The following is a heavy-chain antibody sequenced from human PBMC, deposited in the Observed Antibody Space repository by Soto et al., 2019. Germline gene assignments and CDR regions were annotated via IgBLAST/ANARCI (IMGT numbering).Heavy chain of an antibody. CDR1: DDSINSDKYY. J-gene: IGHJ6*02. CDR3: ARGPGYGDYTYYYGMDV. Sequence: PSETLSLTCSVSDDSINSDKYYWGWIRQPPGKGLEWIGSIYYRGNTYYNPSLKTRVTISLDKSKSQFSLKLSSVTAVDTAVYYCARGPGYGDYTYYYGMDVWGQGTTVTVSS. V-gene: IGHV4-39*07. CDR2: IYYRGNT. D-gene: IGHD4-17*01.